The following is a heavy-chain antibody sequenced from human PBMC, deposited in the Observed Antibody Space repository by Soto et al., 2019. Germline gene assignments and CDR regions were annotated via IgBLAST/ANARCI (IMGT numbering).Heavy chain of an antibody. Sequence: SVKVSCKASGGTFSSYAISWVRQAPGQGLEWMGGIIPIFGTANYAQKFQGRVTMTTDASTSTAYMELRSLRSDDTAVYYCARNNGDYGQYWGQGTLVTVSS. J-gene: IGHJ4*02. V-gene: IGHV1-69*05. CDR3: ARNNGDYGQY. D-gene: IGHD4-17*01. CDR1: GGTFSSYA. CDR2: IIPIFGTA.